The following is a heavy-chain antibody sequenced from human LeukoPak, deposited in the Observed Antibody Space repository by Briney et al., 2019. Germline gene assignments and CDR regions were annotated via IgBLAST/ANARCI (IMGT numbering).Heavy chain of an antibody. J-gene: IGHJ4*02. CDR2: ITGSGGNT. CDR3: AKLISAAGHFDY. CDR1: GLTFSTSA. Sequence: GGSLRLSCAASGLTFSTSAMNWVRQAPGKGREWVSAITGSGGNTYYSDSVKSRFTISRDNSKNTLYLQMNSLRAEDTAVYCCAKLISAAGHFDYWGQGTLVTVSS. V-gene: IGHV3-23*01. D-gene: IGHD6-13*01.